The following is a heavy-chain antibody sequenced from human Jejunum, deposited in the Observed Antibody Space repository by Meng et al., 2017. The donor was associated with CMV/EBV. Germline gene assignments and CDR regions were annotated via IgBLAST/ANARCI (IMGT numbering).Heavy chain of an antibody. Sequence: SCEASGYAVTTRARHGVRQAPGQSLEWMGLINTGNGDTDYSQRFRGRVVLTRETSASTAYMEMSSLTSEDTAVYYCARELYGGYWDYWGQGTLVTVSS. CDR2: INTGNGDT. CDR3: ARELYGGYWDY. D-gene: IGHD3-16*01. J-gene: IGHJ4*02. V-gene: IGHV1-3*04. CDR1: GYAVTTRA.